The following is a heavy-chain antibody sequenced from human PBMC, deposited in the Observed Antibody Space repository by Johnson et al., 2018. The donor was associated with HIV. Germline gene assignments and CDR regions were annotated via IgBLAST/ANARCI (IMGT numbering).Heavy chain of an antibody. CDR3: AKGRWEATTYDDAFDI. CDR2: RRGGVGDK. J-gene: IGHJ3*02. CDR1: GGKGRREE. V-gene: IGHV3-33*06. D-gene: IGHD1-26*01. Sequence: QVQLVESGGGGGKEGREGRRGGEEGGGKGRREERKGGREGQGKGREGGAGRRGGVGDKYYADSVRGGVGSARENSKNRLYRQMNSLRAEDTAAYYCAKGRWEATTYDDAFDIWGQGTMVTVAS.